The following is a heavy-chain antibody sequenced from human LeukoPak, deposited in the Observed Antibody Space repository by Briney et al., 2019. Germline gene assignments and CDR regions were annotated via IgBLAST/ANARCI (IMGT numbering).Heavy chain of an antibody. Sequence: PGGSLRLSCAASGFTFSNFWMHWVRQAPGKGLVWVALIYGDGSFTRYADSVKGRFTISRDNAKNTVYLQMNSLRAEGTAVYYCARGAYYYEDWGQGTLVTVSS. CDR3: ARGAYYYED. J-gene: IGHJ4*02. V-gene: IGHV3-74*01. CDR2: IYGDGSFT. D-gene: IGHD3-22*01. CDR1: GFTFSNFW.